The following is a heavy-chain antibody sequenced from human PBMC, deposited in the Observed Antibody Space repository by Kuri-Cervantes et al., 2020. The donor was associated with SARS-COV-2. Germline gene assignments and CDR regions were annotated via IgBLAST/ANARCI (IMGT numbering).Heavy chain of an antibody. V-gene: IGHV4-30-4*08. J-gene: IGHJ4*02. CDR3: ARDRGTWGFDY. CDR1: GYSISSGYY. D-gene: IGHD3-10*01. Sequence: SQTLSLTCAVSGYSISSGYYWGWIRQPPGQGLELIGYIYYIGSTFYNTSLKSRVNISLDTSNNQFSLRLSSVTAADTAVYYCARDRGTWGFDYWGQGTLVTVSS. CDR2: IYYIGST.